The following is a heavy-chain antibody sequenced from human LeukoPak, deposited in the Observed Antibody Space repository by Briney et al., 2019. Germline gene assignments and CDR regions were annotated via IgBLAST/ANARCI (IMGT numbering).Heavy chain of an antibody. CDR2: IYYSGST. J-gene: IGHJ4*02. CDR1: GGSISSSSYY. Sequence: PSETLSLTCTVSGGSISSSSYYWGWIRQPPGKGLEWIGSIYYSGSTYYNPSLKSRVTISVDTSKNQFSLKLSSVTAADTAVYYCARDLRGPTVTYSSRLDYWGQGTLVTVSS. CDR3: ARDLRGPTVTYSSRLDY. V-gene: IGHV4-39*07. D-gene: IGHD6-13*01.